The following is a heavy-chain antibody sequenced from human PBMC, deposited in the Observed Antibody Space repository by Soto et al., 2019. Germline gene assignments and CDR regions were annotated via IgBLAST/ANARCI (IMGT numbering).Heavy chain of an antibody. V-gene: IGHV4-61*01. CDR2: IYNNGNT. Sequence: SETLSLTCNVSGGSVSIVKYFWRWMRQPPGKGLEWIAYIYNNGNTNYNPSLKSRATISVDTSKNQCSLKLTSVTAADSAVYFCARTVMPVGNLAAFDHWGQGVLVTVSS. CDR1: GGSVSIVKYF. CDR3: ARTVMPVGNLAAFDH. D-gene: IGHD7-27*01. J-gene: IGHJ4*02.